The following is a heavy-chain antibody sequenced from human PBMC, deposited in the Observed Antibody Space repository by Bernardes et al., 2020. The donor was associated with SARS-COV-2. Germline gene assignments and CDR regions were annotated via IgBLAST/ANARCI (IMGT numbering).Heavy chain of an antibody. D-gene: IGHD3-9*01. CDR3: AREVLRYFDWSRGSGMDV. CDR2: IWYDGSNK. CDR1: GFTFSSYG. Sequence: GRSLRLSCAASGFTFSSYGMHWVRQAPGKGLEWVAVIWYDGSNKYYADSVKGRFTISRDNSKNTLYLQMNSLRAEDTAVYYCAREVLRYFDWSRGSGMDVWGQGTTVTVSS. V-gene: IGHV3-33*01. J-gene: IGHJ6*02.